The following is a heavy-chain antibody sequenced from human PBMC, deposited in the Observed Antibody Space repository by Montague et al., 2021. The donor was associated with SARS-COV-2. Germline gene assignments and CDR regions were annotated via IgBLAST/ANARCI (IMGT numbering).Heavy chain of an antibody. CDR1: GGSISSNY. CDR3: ARPSVTRKGLDY. V-gene: IGHV4-59*01. D-gene: IGHD1-14*01. Sequence: SETLSLTCTVSGGSISSNYWSWIRQPPGKGLEWIGYIYYSGSTNYNPSLKSRVTISVDTSKNQFSLKLSSVTAADTAVYYCARPSVTRKGLDYWGQGTLVTVSS. CDR2: IYYSGST. J-gene: IGHJ4*02.